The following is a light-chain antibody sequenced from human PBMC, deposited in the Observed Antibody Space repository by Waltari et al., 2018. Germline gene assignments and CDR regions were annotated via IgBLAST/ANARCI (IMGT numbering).Light chain of an antibody. CDR3: ASWDDSLSGHWV. CDR2: SNE. CDR1: SSNIGGNT. Sequence: QSVLTQSPSASGTPGQRVTMSCSGSSSNIGGNTVSWYQHLPGTAPKLLTYSNEERPSGVPDRFSGSKSGTSASLAISGLQSEDEADYYCASWDDSLSGHWVFGGGTKLTVL. J-gene: IGLJ3*02. V-gene: IGLV1-44*01.